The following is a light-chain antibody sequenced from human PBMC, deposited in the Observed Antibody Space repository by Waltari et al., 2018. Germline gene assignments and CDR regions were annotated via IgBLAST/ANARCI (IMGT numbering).Light chain of an antibody. Sequence: QSALTQPASVSGSPGQSITISCTGTSSDVGSYNLVSWYQQYPGKAPKLMIHEVSKRPSGVSNRFSGSKSGNTASLTISGLQAEDEADYYCCSYAGSGTFVFGTGTKVTVL. J-gene: IGLJ1*01. V-gene: IGLV2-23*02. CDR3: CSYAGSGTFV. CDR2: EVS. CDR1: SSDVGSYNL.